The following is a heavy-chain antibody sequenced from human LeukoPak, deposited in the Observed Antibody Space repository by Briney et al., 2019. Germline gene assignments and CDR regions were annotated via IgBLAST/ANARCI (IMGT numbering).Heavy chain of an antibody. CDR1: GGSISSYY. V-gene: IGHV4-59*08. Sequence: PSETLSLTCTVSGGSISSYYWSWIRQPPGKGLEWIGYIYCSGSTNYNPSLKSRVTISVDTSKNQFSLKLSSVTAADTAVYYCARNFCSSTSCYAYYFDYWGQGTLVTVSS. D-gene: IGHD2-2*01. CDR3: ARNFCSSTSCYAYYFDY. J-gene: IGHJ4*02. CDR2: IYCSGST.